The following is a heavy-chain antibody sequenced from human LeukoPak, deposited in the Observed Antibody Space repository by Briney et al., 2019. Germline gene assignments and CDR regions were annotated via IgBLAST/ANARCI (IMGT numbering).Heavy chain of an antibody. Sequence: SETLSLTCTVSGGSISSSSYYWGWIRQPPGKGLEWIGSIYYSGSTYYNPSLKSRVTTSVDTSKNQFSLKLNSVTAADTAVYYCARLGIAAAAYFDYWGQGNLVTVSS. CDR3: ARLGIAAAAYFDY. J-gene: IGHJ4*02. CDR2: IYYSGST. V-gene: IGHV4-39*01. CDR1: GGSISSSSYY. D-gene: IGHD6-13*01.